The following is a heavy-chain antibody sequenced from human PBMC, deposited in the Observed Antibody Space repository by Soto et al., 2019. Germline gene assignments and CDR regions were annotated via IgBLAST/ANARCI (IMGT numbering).Heavy chain of an antibody. CDR2: IYPGDSDT. CDR3: ARQGSNGAYYYYGMDV. CDR1: GYRFSSYW. J-gene: IGHJ6*02. Sequence: PGESLKISCKGSGYRFSSYWIAWVRQMPGTGLEWMGIIYPGDSDTIYSPSFQGQVTFSADKSTSTAYLQWSSLKASDSAMYYCARQGSNGAYYYYGMDVWGQGTTVTVS. V-gene: IGHV5-51*01. D-gene: IGHD2-8*01.